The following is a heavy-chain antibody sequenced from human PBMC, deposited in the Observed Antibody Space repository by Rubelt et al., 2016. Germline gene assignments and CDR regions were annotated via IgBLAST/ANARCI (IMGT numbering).Heavy chain of an antibody. V-gene: IGHV4-4*07. J-gene: IGHJ4*01. CDR2: IYSSGIT. Sequence: QVQLQESGPGLVKPSETLSLTCTVSGGSISSYYWSWIRQPAGKGLEWIGRIYSSGITNYNPSLKSRVIMSVDTSKNQFSLKLSSVTAADTAVYYCAGVVLGSGYEEYWCHGALVTVSS. CDR3: AGVVLGSGYEEY. CDR1: GGSISSYY. D-gene: IGHD5-12*01.